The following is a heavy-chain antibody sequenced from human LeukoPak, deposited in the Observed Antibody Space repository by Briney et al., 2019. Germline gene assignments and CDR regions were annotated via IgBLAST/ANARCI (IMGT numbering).Heavy chain of an antibody. Sequence: GGSLRLFCAASGFTFSSYAMGWVRQAPGKGLEWVSAITASGGNTYYADSVKGRFTISRDNSKNTLYLQVNSLRAEDTAVYYCAKGNGYSYGRYYFDYWGQGTLVTVSS. CDR3: AKGNGYSYGRYYFDY. V-gene: IGHV3-23*01. J-gene: IGHJ4*02. CDR2: ITASGGNT. D-gene: IGHD5-18*01. CDR1: GFTFSSYA.